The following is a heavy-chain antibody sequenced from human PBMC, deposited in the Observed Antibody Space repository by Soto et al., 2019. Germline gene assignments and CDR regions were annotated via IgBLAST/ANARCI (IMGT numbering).Heavy chain of an antibody. Sequence: ASVKVSCKVCGYTLTELSMHWVRQAPGKGLEWMGGFDPEDGETIYAQKFQGRVTMTEDTSTDTAYMELSSLRSEDTAVYYCATATTSSLYFDLWGRGTLVTVSS. V-gene: IGHV1-24*01. D-gene: IGHD5-12*01. CDR3: ATATTSSLYFDL. CDR2: FDPEDGET. J-gene: IGHJ2*01. CDR1: GYTLTELS.